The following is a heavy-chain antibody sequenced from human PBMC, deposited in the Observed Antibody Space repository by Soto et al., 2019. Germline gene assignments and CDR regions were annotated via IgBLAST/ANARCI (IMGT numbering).Heavy chain of an antibody. CDR1: GFTFSSYG. J-gene: IGHJ4*02. D-gene: IGHD1-7*01. Sequence: QVQLVESGGGVAEPGRSLRLSCAASGFTFSSYGMHWVRQAPGQGLEWVAVIWDDGSNKYYADSVKGRFTISRDNSKNTLYLQMNSLRAEDTAVYYCSRDNWNYGGSDYWGQGTLVTVSS. CDR3: SRDNWNYGGSDY. CDR2: IWDDGSNK. V-gene: IGHV3-33*01.